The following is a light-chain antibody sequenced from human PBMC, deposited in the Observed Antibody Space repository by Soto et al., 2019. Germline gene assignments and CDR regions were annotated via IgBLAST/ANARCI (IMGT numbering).Light chain of an antibody. Sequence: QSALTQPPSASGSPGQSVTISCTGTNSDIGGYNFISWYQHHPGKAPKLVIYDVNNRPSGISYRFSGSKSGNTASLTISGLQAEDEADYYCASYTRTTTLVFGGGTKLTVL. CDR2: DVN. CDR3: ASYTRTTTLV. V-gene: IGLV2-14*01. CDR1: NSDIGGYNF. J-gene: IGLJ2*01.